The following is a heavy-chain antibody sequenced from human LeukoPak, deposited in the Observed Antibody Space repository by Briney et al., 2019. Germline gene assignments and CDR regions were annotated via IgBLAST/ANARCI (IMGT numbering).Heavy chain of an antibody. Sequence: SETLSLTCAVSSGSMSSYYWSWIRQLPGKGLEWIGYIYYTGVTNYSPSLKRRLTISLDTAMKQFSLNLRSVTAADTAMYYCARGGSGYPLDYWGQGTLVTVSS. V-gene: IGHV4-59*01. CDR3: ARGGSGYPLDY. D-gene: IGHD3-22*01. CDR2: IYYTGVT. CDR1: SGSMSSYY. J-gene: IGHJ4*02.